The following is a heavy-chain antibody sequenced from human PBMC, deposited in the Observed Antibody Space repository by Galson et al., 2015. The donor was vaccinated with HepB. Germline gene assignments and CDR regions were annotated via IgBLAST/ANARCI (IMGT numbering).Heavy chain of an antibody. CDR3: VKASQGGWYRGLDY. CDR2: INSNGGST. D-gene: IGHD6-19*01. Sequence: SLRLSCAASGFTFSSYAMHWVRQAPGKGLEFVSAINSNGGSTYYADSVKGRFTISRDNSKNTLYLQMSSLRAEDTAVYYCVKASQGGWYRGLDYWGQGTLVTVSS. J-gene: IGHJ4*02. V-gene: IGHV3-64D*06. CDR1: GFTFSSYA.